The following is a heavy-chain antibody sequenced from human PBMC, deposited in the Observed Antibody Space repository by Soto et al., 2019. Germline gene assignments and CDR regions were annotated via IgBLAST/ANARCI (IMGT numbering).Heavy chain of an antibody. D-gene: IGHD4-17*01. V-gene: IGHV4-30-4*02. CDR2: IYDGGST. CDR3: ARGLYGDSDY. CDR1: GGSISSGDYY. J-gene: IGHJ4*02. Sequence: SETLSLTCAVSGGSISSGDYYWSWIRQSPGRGLEWIGHIYDGGSTYSNPSLRSRVSISVDTSKNQFSLKLSSVTAADTAVYYCARGLYGDSDYWGQGTLVTVSS.